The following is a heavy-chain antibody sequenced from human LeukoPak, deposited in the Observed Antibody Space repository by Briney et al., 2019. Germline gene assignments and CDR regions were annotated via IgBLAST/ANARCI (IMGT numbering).Heavy chain of an antibody. Sequence: SQTLSLTCTVSGDSITNDNYYWTWIRQSAGKGLEWIGRIYTSGSTDYNPSLKSRVTISVDTSKNQIFLKLTSVAAADTAVYYCARGIMTTMSGFDSWGPGTLVTVSS. CDR3: ARGIMTTMSGFDS. D-gene: IGHD3-16*01. J-gene: IGHJ4*02. V-gene: IGHV4-61*02. CDR1: GDSITNDNYY. CDR2: IYTSGST.